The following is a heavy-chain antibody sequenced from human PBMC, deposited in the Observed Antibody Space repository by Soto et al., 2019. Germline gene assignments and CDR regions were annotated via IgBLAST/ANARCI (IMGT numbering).Heavy chain of an antibody. J-gene: IGHJ6*02. V-gene: IGHV3-48*03. CDR1: GFTFSSYG. CDR3: GGYGYCVGWSGPFLLGV. CDR2: ISKSGTTT. D-gene: IGHD2-21*01. Sequence: EVQLVESGGDLVQPGGSLRLSCVASGFTFSSYGMNWVRQGPGKGLEWLSSISKSGTTTYYADSVKGRFTISRDNAKNSLDLQRTSLRAEDMTVSYCGGYGYCVGWSGPFLLGVWGQGATVTVSS.